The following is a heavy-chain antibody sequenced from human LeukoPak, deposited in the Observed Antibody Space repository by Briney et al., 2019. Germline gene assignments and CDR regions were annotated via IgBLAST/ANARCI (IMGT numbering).Heavy chain of an antibody. D-gene: IGHD2-21*02. V-gene: IGHV1-46*01. J-gene: IGHJ2*01. CDR2: INPSGGCT. CDR1: GYTFTSYY. Sequence: GASVKVSCKASGYTFTSYYMHWVRQAPGQGLEWMGIINPSGGCTRYAQKFQGRVTMTRDTSTSTVYMELSSLRSEDTAVYYCERDRGSKRVAYCGGDCYIGYFDLWGRGTLVT. CDR3: ERDRGSKRVAYCGGDCYIGYFDL.